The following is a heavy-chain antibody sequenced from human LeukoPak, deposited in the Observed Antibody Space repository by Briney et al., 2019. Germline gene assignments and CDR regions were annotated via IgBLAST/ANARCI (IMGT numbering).Heavy chain of an antibody. Sequence: ASVKVSCKASGYTFTGYYMHWVRQAPGQGLEWMGWINPNSGGTNYAQKFQGRVTVTRDTSISTAYMELSRLRSDDTAVYYCARDTDPSLGYCSSTSCYRDNNWFDPRGQGTLVTVSS. V-gene: IGHV1-2*02. D-gene: IGHD2-2*02. J-gene: IGHJ5*02. CDR2: INPNSGGT. CDR3: ARDTDPSLGYCSSTSCYRDNNWFDP. CDR1: GYTFTGYY.